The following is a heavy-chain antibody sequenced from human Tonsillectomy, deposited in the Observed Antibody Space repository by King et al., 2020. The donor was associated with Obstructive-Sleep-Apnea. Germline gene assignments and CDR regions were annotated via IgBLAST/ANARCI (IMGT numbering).Heavy chain of an antibody. CDR3: AREGNSYGQGIYYRNHYYAMDV. V-gene: IGHV1-46*03. D-gene: IGHD3-10*01. Sequence: LVQSGAEVKKPGASVKISCKASGYIFSNYYMHWVRQAPGQGLEWMGILNPIGGLTGYAQNLQGRVTMTRDTSTSTVYMELSRLTSEDTAVYYCAREGNSYGQGIYYRNHYYAMDVWGQGTTVTVSS. J-gene: IGHJ6*02. CDR1: GYIFSNYY. CDR2: LNPIGGLT.